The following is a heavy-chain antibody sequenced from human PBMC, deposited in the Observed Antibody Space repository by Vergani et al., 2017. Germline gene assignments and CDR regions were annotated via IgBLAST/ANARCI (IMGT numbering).Heavy chain of an antibody. V-gene: IGHV3-30*02. CDR3: AKSALAAAVINWFDP. D-gene: IGHD6-13*01. Sequence: QVQLVESGGGVVQPGGSLRLSCAASGFTFSSYGMHWVRQAPGKGLEWVAFIRYDGSNKYYADSVKGRFTISRDNYKNTLNLQMNSLRAEDTAVYYCAKSALAAAVINWFDPWGQGTLVTVSS. J-gene: IGHJ5*02. CDR1: GFTFSSYG. CDR2: IRYDGSNK.